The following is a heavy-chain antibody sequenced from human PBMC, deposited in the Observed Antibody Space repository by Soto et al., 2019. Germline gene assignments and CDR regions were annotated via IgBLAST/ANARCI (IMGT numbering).Heavy chain of an antibody. D-gene: IGHD6-13*01. Sequence: GESLKISCKGSGYSFTSYWIGWVRQMPGKGLEWMGIIYPGDSDTRYSPSFQGQVTISADKSISTAYLQWSSLKASDTAMYYCARQEYSSSFTHAFDIWGQGTMVTVSS. CDR3: ARQEYSSSFTHAFDI. V-gene: IGHV5-51*01. CDR1: GYSFTSYW. J-gene: IGHJ3*02. CDR2: IYPGDSDT.